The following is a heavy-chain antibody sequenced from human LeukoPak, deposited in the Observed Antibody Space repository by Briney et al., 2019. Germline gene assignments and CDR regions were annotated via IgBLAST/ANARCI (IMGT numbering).Heavy chain of an antibody. CDR3: ARAKYYFDRGSGFAP. J-gene: IGHJ5*02. CDR2: INPNSGGT. V-gene: IGHV1-2*02. CDR1: GYTFTGYY. Sequence: ASVKVSCKASGYTFTGYYMHWVRQAPGQGLEWMGWINPNSGGTNYAQKFQGRVAMTRDTSISTAYMELSRLRSDDTAVYYCARAKYYFDRGSGFAPGGQETLVTVSS. D-gene: IGHD3-22*01.